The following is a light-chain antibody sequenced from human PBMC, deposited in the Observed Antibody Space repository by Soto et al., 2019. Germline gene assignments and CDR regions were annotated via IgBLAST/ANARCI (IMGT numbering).Light chain of an antibody. CDR3: QQYNSYSRT. CDR1: QSISSW. Sequence: DIQMTQSPSTLPASVGYRFTITCRASQSISSWLAWYQQKPGKAPKLLIYKASSLESGVPSRFSGSGSGTEFTLTISSLQPDDFATYYCQQYNSYSRTFGQGTTGDIK. CDR2: KAS. J-gene: IGKJ1*01. V-gene: IGKV1-5*03.